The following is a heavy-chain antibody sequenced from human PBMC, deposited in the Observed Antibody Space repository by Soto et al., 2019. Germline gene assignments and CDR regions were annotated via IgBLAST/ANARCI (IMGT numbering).Heavy chain of an antibody. J-gene: IGHJ4*02. CDR3: GTGSGRTQFDY. V-gene: IGHV1-69*13. D-gene: IGHD6-19*01. Sequence: ASVKVSCKASGGTFSSYAISWVRQAPGQGLEWMGGIIPIFGTANYAQKFQGRVTITAGESTSTAYMELSSLRSEDTAVYYCGTGSGRTQFDYWGQGSLVTVSS. CDR2: IIPIFGTA. CDR1: GGTFSSYA.